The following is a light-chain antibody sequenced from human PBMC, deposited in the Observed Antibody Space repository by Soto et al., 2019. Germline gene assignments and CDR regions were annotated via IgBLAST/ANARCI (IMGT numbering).Light chain of an antibody. J-gene: IGLJ3*02. V-gene: IGLV1-44*01. Sequence: QSVVTQPPSASQTPGQRVTISCSGSWSNVGRNSVSWYQHVPGTAPKLLIYSHDQRPSGVPDRISASRSGTAASLAISGLRSEDEAFYYCAAWDDSLNAWVFGGGTKLTVL. CDR1: WSNVGRNS. CDR2: SHD. CDR3: AAWDDSLNAWV.